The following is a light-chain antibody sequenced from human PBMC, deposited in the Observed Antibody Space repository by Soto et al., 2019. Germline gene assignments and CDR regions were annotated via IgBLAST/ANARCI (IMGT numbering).Light chain of an antibody. CDR3: LQYNSYPWT. CDR1: QSFSSW. Sequence: DIQMTQSPSTLSASVGDRVTITCRASQSFSSWLAWYQQKPGRAPNLLIYNASSLESGVPSRFSGSGSGTEFTLTISSLQPDDFASYYCLQYNSYPWTFGQGTKVEIK. J-gene: IGKJ1*01. V-gene: IGKV1-5*03. CDR2: NAS.